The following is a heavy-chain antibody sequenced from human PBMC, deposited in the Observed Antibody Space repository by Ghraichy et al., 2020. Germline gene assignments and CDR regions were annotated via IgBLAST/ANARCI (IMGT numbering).Heavy chain of an antibody. V-gene: IGHV1-69*13. CDR1: GGTFNDQI. Sequence: SVKVSCKASGGTFNDQIITWVRQAPGQGLEWMGGIITLFGKTDLAQNFQDRVTITADGSTSTVFMELSSLRSDDTAVYYCARVVRGRRGNYCRNISCYTFLDYWGQGTLVTVSS. J-gene: IGHJ4*02. CDR3: ARVVRGRRGNYCRNISCYTFLDY. CDR2: IITLFGKT. D-gene: IGHD3-10*01.